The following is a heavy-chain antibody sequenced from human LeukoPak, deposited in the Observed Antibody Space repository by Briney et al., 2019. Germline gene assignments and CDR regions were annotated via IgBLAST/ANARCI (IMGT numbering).Heavy chain of an antibody. V-gene: IGHV4-59*01. D-gene: IGHD6-25*01. CDR3: ARVRSARPYYYGMDV. CDR1: GGSISSYY. CDR2: IYYSGST. Sequence: SETPSLTCTVSGGSISSYYWSWIRQPPGKGLEWIGYIYYSGSTNYNPSLKSRVTISVDTSKNQFSLKLSSVTAADTAVYYCARVRSARPYYYGMDVWGQGTTVTVSS. J-gene: IGHJ6*02.